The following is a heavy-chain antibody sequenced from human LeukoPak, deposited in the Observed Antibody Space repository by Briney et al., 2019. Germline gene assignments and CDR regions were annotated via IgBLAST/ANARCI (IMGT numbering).Heavy chain of an antibody. D-gene: IGHD3-16*02. Sequence: GGSLRLSCAASGFTFSTYWMHRVRQAPGKGLVWVSRIHSDGSSTNYADSVKGRFTISRDNAKNTLYLQMNSLRAEDTAVYYCASLSFGSTHYWGQGTLVTVSS. CDR3: ASLSFGSTHY. V-gene: IGHV3-74*01. CDR2: IHSDGSST. J-gene: IGHJ4*02. CDR1: GFTFSTYW.